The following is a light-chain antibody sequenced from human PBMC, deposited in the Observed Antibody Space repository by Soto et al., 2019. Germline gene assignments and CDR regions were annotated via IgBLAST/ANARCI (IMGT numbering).Light chain of an antibody. V-gene: IGKV1-6*01. CDR2: ATS. CDR1: QDIRTE. Sequence: AIQMTQSPSSLSASVGDRVTITCRASQDIRTELGWYQQKPGNAPKLLIYATSILQSGVPSRFSGIGSGTDFTLTISSLQPEDFATYYCLQDYSYPRTFGQGTNVDIK. J-gene: IGKJ1*01. CDR3: LQDYSYPRT.